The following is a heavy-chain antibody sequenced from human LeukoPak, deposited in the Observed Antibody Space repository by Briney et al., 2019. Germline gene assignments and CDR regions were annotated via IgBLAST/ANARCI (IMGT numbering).Heavy chain of an antibody. CDR2: ISGSGGST. J-gene: IGHJ4*02. CDR3: AKALLLWFGEFPFDY. D-gene: IGHD3-10*01. V-gene: IGHV3-23*01. CDR1: GFTFSSYA. Sequence: GGSLRLSCAASGFTFSSYAMSWVRQAPGKGLEWVSAISGSGGSTYYADSVKGRFTISRDNSKNTLDLQMNSLRAEGTAVYYCAKALLLWFGEFPFDYGGQGTLVTVSS.